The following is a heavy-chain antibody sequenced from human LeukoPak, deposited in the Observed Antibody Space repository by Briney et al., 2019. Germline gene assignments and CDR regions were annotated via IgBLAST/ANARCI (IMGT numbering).Heavy chain of an antibody. CDR2: INHSGST. CDR3: ARTLTACFDY. V-gene: IGHV4-34*01. CDR1: GGSFSGYY. J-gene: IGHJ4*02. D-gene: IGHD3-9*01. Sequence: PSETLSLTCAVYGGSFSGYYWSWIRQPPGKGLEWIGEINHSGSTNYNPSLKSRVTISVDTSKNQLSLKLSSVTAADTAVYYCARTLTACFDYWGQGTLVTVSS.